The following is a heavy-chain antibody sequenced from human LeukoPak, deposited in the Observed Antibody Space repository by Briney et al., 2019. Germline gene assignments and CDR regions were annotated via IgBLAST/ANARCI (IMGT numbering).Heavy chain of an antibody. J-gene: IGHJ5*02. CDR3: ARNHYDILTGLLTHGFGP. CDR1: GFTFSSYW. CDR2: INSDGSST. V-gene: IGHV3-74*01. D-gene: IGHD3-9*01. Sequence: GGSLRLSCAASGFTFSSYWMHWVRQAPGKGLVWVSRINSDGSSTSYADSVKGRFTISRDNAKNTLYLQMNSLRAEDTAVYYCARNHYDILTGLLTHGFGPWGQGTLVTVSS.